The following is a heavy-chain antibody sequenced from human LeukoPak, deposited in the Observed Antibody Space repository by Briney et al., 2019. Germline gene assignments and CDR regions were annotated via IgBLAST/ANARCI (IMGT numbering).Heavy chain of an antibody. J-gene: IGHJ4*02. CDR3: ARGLGSSGYPTNSD. CDR2: ISHSGIL. D-gene: IGHD3-22*01. Sequence: SETLSLTCAVSGFSISSDSWGWIRQTPGKGLEWIGSISHSGILYYNPSLTSRVSISLDKSKNQFSLKLSSVTAADTAVYYCARGLGSSGYPTNSDWGQGTLVTVSS. CDR1: GFSISSDS. V-gene: IGHV4-38-2*01.